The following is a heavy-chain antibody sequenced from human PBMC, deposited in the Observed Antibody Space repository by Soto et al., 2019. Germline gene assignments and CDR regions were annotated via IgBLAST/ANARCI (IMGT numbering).Heavy chain of an antibody. CDR2: ISYDGSNK. D-gene: IGHD6-19*01. CDR1: GFTFSSYA. CDR3: ARDGVAVGIDY. V-gene: IGHV3-30*14. J-gene: IGHJ4*02. Sequence: GPLILACSASGFTFSSYAMHWVRQAPGKGLEWVAVISYDGSNKYYADSVKGRFTISRDNSKKTLYLQMNSLRAEDTAVYYCARDGVAVGIDYWGQGTLVTVS.